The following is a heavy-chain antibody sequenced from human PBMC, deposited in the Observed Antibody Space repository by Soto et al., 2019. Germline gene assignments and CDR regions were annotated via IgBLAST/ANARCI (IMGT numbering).Heavy chain of an antibody. J-gene: IGHJ2*01. CDR2: IIPIFGTA. V-gene: IGHV1-69*12. Sequence: QVQLVQSGAEVKKPGSSVTVSCKASGGTFSSYTISWVRQAPGQGLEWLGGIIPIFGTANYAQKVQGRVKITADESTRTAYIEVSSLRSEDTAVYYCARGNHRWIKLRYFDLWGRGTLVTVSS. CDR1: GGTFSSYT. D-gene: IGHD5-12*01. CDR3: ARGNHRWIKLRYFDL.